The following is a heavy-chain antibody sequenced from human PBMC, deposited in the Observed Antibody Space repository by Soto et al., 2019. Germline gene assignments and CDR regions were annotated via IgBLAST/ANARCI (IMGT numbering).Heavy chain of an antibody. Sequence: LSLPCTVSGGSISGYYWRWVRQPPGTGLEWIGSIYYSGSTSYNPSLKSRVSMSVDTSKNQFSLKLSSVTAADTAVYYCARGLRYYDLRRGYREKETYGTDVWGQGTTVTVSS. CDR1: GGSISGYY. CDR3: ARGLRYYDLRRGYREKETYGTDV. CDR2: IYYSGST. D-gene: IGHD3-3*01. V-gene: IGHV4-59*01. J-gene: IGHJ6*02.